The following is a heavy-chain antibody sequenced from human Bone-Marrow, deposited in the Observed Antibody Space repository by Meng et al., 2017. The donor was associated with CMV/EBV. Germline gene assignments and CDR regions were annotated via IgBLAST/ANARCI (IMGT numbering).Heavy chain of an antibody. CDR2: IIPILGIA. CDR3: ARGRGFGELLVY. CDR1: GGTFSSYA. Sequence: SVKVSCKASGGTFSSYAISWVRQAPGQGLEWMGGIIPILGIANYAQKFQGRVTITADKSTSTAYMELSSLRSDDTAVYYCARGRGFGELLVYWGQGTLVTVSS. J-gene: IGHJ4*02. D-gene: IGHD3-10*01. V-gene: IGHV1-69*10.